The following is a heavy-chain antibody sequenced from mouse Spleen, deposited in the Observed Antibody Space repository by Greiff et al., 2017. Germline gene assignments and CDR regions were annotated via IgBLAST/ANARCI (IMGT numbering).Heavy chain of an antibody. CDR1: GYAFSSSW. V-gene: IGHV1-82*01. CDR3: ARTDYSNDYFDY. CDR2: IYPGDGDT. J-gene: IGHJ2*01. D-gene: IGHD2-5*01. Sequence: QVQLQQSGPELVKPGASVKISCKASGYAFSSSWMNWVKQRPGKGLEWIGRIYPGDGDTNYNGKFKGKATLTADKSSSTAYMQLSSLTSEDSAVYFCARTDYSNDYFDYWGQGTTLTVSS.